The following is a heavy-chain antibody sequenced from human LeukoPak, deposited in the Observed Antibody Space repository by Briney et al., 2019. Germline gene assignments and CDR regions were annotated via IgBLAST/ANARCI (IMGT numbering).Heavy chain of an antibody. Sequence: SETLSLTCAVYGGSFSGYHWTWIRQPPGKGLEWIGEIDHNEGTNYNPSLKSRVTISVDTSKNQFSLKLSSVTAADTAVYYCARVTPCRWLQFIYYYYMDVWGKGTTVTVSS. CDR1: GGSFSGYH. CDR3: ARVTPCRWLQFIYYYYMDV. V-gene: IGHV4-34*01. CDR2: IDHNEGT. J-gene: IGHJ6*03. D-gene: IGHD5-24*01.